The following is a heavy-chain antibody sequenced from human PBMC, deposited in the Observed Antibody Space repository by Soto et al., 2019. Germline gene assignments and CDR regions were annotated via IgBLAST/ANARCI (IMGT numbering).Heavy chain of an antibody. J-gene: IGHJ6*02. CDR2: ISSSSSYI. Sequence: GGSLRLSCAASGFTFSSYSMNWVRQAPGKGLEWVSSISSSSSYIYYADSVKGRFTIPRDNAKNSLYLQMNSLRAEDTAVYYCATRRDASYYYYGMDVWGQGTTVTVS. CDR3: ATRRDASYYYYGMDV. D-gene: IGHD2-2*01. CDR1: GFTFSSYS. V-gene: IGHV3-21*01.